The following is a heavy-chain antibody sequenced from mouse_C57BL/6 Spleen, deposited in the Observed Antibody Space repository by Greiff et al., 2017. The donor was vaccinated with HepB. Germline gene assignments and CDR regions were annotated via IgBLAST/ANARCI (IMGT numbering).Heavy chain of an antibody. CDR3: ARVIITTLDY. J-gene: IGHJ2*01. CDR2: IDPSDSYT. V-gene: IGHV1-50*01. Sequence: VQLQQPGAELVKPGASVKLSCKASGYTFTSYWMQWVKQRPGQGLEWIGEIDPSDSYTNYNQKFKGKATLTVDTSSSTAYMQLSSLTSEDSAVYYCARVIITTLDYWGQGTTLTVSS. D-gene: IGHD1-2*01. CDR1: GYTFTSYW.